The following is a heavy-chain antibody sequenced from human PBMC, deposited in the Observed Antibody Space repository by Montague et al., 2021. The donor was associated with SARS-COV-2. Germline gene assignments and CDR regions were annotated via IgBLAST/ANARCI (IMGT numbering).Heavy chain of an antibody. V-gene: IGHV4-34*01. J-gene: IGHJ4*02. CDR3: ARGRQHFNMIVVVMTGGEYYFDY. D-gene: IGHD3-22*01. CDR2: INHRGTS. CDR1: GGSFTDYY. Sequence: SETLSLTCAVYGGSFTDYYWSWVRQPPGKGLEWIGEINHRGTSNYNPSLKSRVSISVDTSKNQFSLYLGSVTAADTAVYYCARGRQHFNMIVVVMTGGEYYFDYWAQGTLVTVFS.